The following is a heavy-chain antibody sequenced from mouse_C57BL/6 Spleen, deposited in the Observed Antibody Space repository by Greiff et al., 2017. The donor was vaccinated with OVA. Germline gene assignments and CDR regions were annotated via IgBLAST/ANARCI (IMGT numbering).Heavy chain of an antibody. D-gene: IGHD2-2*01. CDR2: ISSGSSTI. V-gene: IGHV5-17*01. Sequence: DVQLQESGGGLVKPGGSLQLSCAASGFTFSDYGMPWVRQAPEKGLEWVAYISSGSSTIYYADTVQGRFTISRDNAKNTLFLQMTSLRSEDTAMYYCARQGVTTGDYWGQGTTLTVSS. CDR1: GFTFSDYG. CDR3: ARQGVTTGDY. J-gene: IGHJ2*01.